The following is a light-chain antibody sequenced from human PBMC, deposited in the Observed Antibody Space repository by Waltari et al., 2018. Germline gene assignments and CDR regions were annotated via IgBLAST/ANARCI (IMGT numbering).Light chain of an antibody. CDR2: EAS. Sequence: DIQMTQSPSSVSASVGDRVTITCRASRDIRRWLAWYQQKPGKAPKFLIYEASTLQSGVPSRFSGSGSGREFTLTITSLQPEDFSTYYCQQGNDFPLTFGGGTKVEMK. V-gene: IGKV1-12*01. CDR3: QQGNDFPLT. CDR1: RDIRRW. J-gene: IGKJ4*01.